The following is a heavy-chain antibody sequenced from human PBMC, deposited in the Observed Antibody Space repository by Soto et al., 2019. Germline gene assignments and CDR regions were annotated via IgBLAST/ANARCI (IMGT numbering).Heavy chain of an antibody. J-gene: IGHJ5*02. D-gene: IGHD6-6*01. Sequence: SVKVSCKASGYTFTGYYMHWVRQAPGQGLEWMGWINPNSGGTNYAQKFQGRVTMTGDTSISTAYMELSRLRSDDTAVYYCARALASSLMSWFDPWGQGTLVTV. CDR1: GYTFTGYY. CDR2: INPNSGGT. V-gene: IGHV1-2*02. CDR3: ARALASSLMSWFDP.